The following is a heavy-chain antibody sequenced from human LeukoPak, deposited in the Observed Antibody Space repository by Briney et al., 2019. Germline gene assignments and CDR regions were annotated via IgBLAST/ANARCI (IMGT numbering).Heavy chain of an antibody. D-gene: IGHD6-13*01. CDR1: GGTFSSYA. CDR2: IIPILGIA. CDR3: ARGPRYSSSWYIGDY. Sequence: SVKVSCKASGGTFSSYAISWVRQAPGQGLEWMGRIIPILGIASYAQKFQGRVTITADKSTSTAYMELSSLRSEDTAVYYCARGPRYSSSWYIGDYWGQGTLVTVSS. V-gene: IGHV1-69*04. J-gene: IGHJ4*02.